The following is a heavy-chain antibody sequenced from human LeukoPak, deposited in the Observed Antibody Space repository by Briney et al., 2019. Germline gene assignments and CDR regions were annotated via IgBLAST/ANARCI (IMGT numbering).Heavy chain of an antibody. D-gene: IGHD6-6*01. CDR2: IIPIFGTA. CDR1: GGTFSSYA. Sequence: SVKVSCKASGGTFSSYAISWVRQAPGQGLEWMGGIIPIFGTANYAQKFQGRVTITADESTSTAYMELSSLRSEDTAVYYCARDRDRYSSSSYWYFDLWGRGTLDTVSS. V-gene: IGHV1-69*13. CDR3: ARDRDRYSSSSYWYFDL. J-gene: IGHJ2*01.